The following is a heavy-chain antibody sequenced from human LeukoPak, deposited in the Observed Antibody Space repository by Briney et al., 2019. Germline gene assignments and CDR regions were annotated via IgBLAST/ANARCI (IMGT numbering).Heavy chain of an antibody. CDR3: AKAGRDY. CDR1: GFTFSSYA. Sequence: PGRSLRLSCAASGFTFSSYAMHWVRQAPGKGLEWVAVISYDGSNKYYADSVKGQFTISRDNSKNTLYLQMNSLRAEDTAVYYCAKAGRDYWGQGTLVTVSS. J-gene: IGHJ4*02. V-gene: IGHV3-30*04. CDR2: ISYDGSNK.